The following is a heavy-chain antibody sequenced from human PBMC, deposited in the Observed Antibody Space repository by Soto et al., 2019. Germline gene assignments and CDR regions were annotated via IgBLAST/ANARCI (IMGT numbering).Heavy chain of an antibody. D-gene: IGHD1-26*01. V-gene: IGHV3-23*01. J-gene: IGHJ4*02. CDR3: AKDRRSGNFGVLKDFEY. Sequence: EVQLLESGGGLVQPGGSLRLSCESSGFTFAGYAINWVRQAPGKGLEWVSAMSGSGAKTFYADSVKGRFTISRDNSKNTVYLQMNSLRGDDTAIYFCAKDRRSGNFGVLKDFEYWGQGTLVTVSS. CDR2: MSGSGAKT. CDR1: GFTFAGYA.